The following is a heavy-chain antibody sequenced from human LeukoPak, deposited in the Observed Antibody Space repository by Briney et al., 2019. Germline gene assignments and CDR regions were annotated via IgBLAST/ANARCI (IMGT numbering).Heavy chain of an antibody. CDR2: IYSGGST. J-gene: IGHJ4*02. CDR1: GFTVSSSY. D-gene: IGHD3-22*01. Sequence: GGSLRLSCAASGFTVSSSYMSWVRQAPGKGLEWVSVIYSGGSTYYADSVKGRFTISRDNSKNTLYLQMNSLRAEDTAVYYCASALVRGYYYDSSGDYWGQGTLVTVSS. CDR3: ASALVRGYYYDSSGDY. V-gene: IGHV3-66*01.